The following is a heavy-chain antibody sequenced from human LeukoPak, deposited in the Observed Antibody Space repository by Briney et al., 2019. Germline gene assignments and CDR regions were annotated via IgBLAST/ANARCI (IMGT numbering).Heavy chain of an antibody. CDR3: ARTDDAFHI. J-gene: IGHJ3*02. Sequence: SETLSLTCSVSGGSINNYYWSWIRQPPGEGLEWIGHIFYSGRTNYNPSLKSRVTISLVMSKNQTSLKLSSVTTADTAMYYCARTDDAFHIWGHGTTVTVSS. CDR2: IFYSGRT. D-gene: IGHD2-21*02. V-gene: IGHV4-59*01. CDR1: GGSINNYY.